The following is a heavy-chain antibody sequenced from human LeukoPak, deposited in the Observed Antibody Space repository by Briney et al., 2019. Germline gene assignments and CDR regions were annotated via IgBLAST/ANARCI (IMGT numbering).Heavy chain of an antibody. V-gene: IGHV1-69*05. CDR1: GGTFSSYA. CDR3: ARERDGYNRDAFDI. J-gene: IGHJ3*02. Sequence: ASVKVSCKASGGTFSSYAISWVRQAPGQGLEWMGGIIPIFGTANYAQKFQGRVTITTDESTSTAYMELSSLRSEDTDVYYCARERDGYNRDAFDIWGQGTMVTVSS. D-gene: IGHD5-24*01. CDR2: IIPIFGTA.